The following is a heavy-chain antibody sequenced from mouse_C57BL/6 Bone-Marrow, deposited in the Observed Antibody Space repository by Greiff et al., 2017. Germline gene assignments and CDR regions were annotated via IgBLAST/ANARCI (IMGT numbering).Heavy chain of an antibody. J-gene: IGHJ2*01. CDR3: ASNYYCSSYDY. V-gene: IGHV5-6*01. CDR2: ISSGGSYT. CDR1: GFTFSSYG. D-gene: IGHD1-1*01. Sequence: EVKLLESGGDLVKPGGSLQLSCEASGFTFSSYGMSWVRQTPDKRLEWVATISSGGSYTYYQDSVKGRFTISRDNAKNTLYLQMSSLKSEDTAMYYCASNYYCSSYDYWGQGTTLTVSS.